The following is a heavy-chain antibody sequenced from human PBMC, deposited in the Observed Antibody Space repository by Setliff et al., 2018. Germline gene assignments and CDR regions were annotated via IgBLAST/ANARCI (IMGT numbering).Heavy chain of an antibody. V-gene: IGHV4-4*02. CDR3: ARHRAVAGAYYFDF. CDR2: IYHSGSA. CDR1: GGSISDNNW. Sequence: PSETLSLTCAVSGGSISDNNWWSWVRQPPGKGLEWIGEIYHSGSANYNPSLKSRVTTSVDTSKNQFSLKLTAVTAADTAIYYCARHRAVAGAYYFDFWGQGTLVTVSS. D-gene: IGHD6-19*01. J-gene: IGHJ4*02.